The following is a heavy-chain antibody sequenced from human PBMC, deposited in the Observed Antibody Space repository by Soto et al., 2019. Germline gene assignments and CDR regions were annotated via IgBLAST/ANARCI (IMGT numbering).Heavy chain of an antibody. CDR2: ISNDENIK. CDR1: GFTFSNFG. D-gene: IGHD6-6*01. CDR3: ARGLRSVLDY. Sequence: QVQLVESGGGVVQPGGSLRLPCVASGFTFSNFGMHWVRQAPGKGLEWVAVISNDENIKQYADSVRGRFAISRDNSKNTLYLQMTRLRAEDTAIYYCARGLRSVLDYWGQGTLVTLSS. J-gene: IGHJ4*02. V-gene: IGHV3-33*01.